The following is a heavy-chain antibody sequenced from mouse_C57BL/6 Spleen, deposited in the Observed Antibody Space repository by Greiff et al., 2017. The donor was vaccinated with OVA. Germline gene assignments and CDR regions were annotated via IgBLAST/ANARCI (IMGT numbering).Heavy chain of an antibody. CDR3: AREGVTTGYFDV. J-gene: IGHJ1*03. Sequence: QVQLQQSGPELVKPGASVKISCKASGYAFSSSWMNWVKQRPGKGLEWIGRIYPGDGDTNYNGKFKGKATLTADKSSSTAYMQLSSLTSEDSAVYFCAREGVTTGYFDVWGTGTTVTVSS. D-gene: IGHD1-1*01. CDR1: GYAFSSSW. CDR2: IYPGDGDT. V-gene: IGHV1-82*01.